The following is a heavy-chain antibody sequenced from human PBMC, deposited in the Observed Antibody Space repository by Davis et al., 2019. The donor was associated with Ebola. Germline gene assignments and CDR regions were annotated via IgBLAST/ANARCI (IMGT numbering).Heavy chain of an antibody. CDR1: GYTFNMYG. Sequence: ASVKVSCKASGYTFNMYGISWVRQAPGQGLEWMGWISGYNGNRNYAQKFQGWVTMTRDTSISTAYMELSRLRSDDTAVYYCARIGIVGANGMDVWGQGTTVTVSS. V-gene: IGHV1-18*01. D-gene: IGHD1-26*01. CDR2: ISGYNGNR. CDR3: ARIGIVGANGMDV. J-gene: IGHJ6*02.